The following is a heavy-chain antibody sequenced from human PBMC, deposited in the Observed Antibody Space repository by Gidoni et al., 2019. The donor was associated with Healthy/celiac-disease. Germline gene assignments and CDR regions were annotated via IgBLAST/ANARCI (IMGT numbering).Heavy chain of an antibody. D-gene: IGHD2-2*01. J-gene: IGHJ4*02. CDR1: GFPFSSYG. CDR3: AKDEYVVVPAAMPPSFDY. CDR2: ISYDGRNK. V-gene: IGHV3-30*18. Sequence: QVQLVESGGGVVQPGRSLRLSCAASGFPFSSYGMHWVRQAPGKGLEWVAVISYDGRNKYYADSVKGRFTISRDNSKNTLYLQMNSLRAEDTAVYYCAKDEYVVVPAAMPPSFDYWGQGTLVTVSS.